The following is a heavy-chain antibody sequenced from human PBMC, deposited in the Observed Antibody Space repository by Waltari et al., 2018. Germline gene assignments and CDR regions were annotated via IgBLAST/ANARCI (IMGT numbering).Heavy chain of an antibody. Sequence: QVQLQQWGAGLLKPSETLSLTCAVYGGSFSGYYWRWIRQPPGKGLEWIGEINHSGSTNYNPSLKSRVTISVDTSKNQFSLKLSSVTAADTAVYYCARGGGPRHNYYYYYGMDVWGQGTTVTVSS. CDR2: INHSGST. V-gene: IGHV4-34*01. CDR1: GGSFSGYY. CDR3: ARGGGPRHNYYYYYGMDV. D-gene: IGHD6-25*01. J-gene: IGHJ6*02.